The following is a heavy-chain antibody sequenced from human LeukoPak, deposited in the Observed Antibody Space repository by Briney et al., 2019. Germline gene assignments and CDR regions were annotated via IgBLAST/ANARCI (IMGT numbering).Heavy chain of an antibody. J-gene: IGHJ3*02. CDR3: ASGGFRRDGYTFAPGAFDI. V-gene: IGHV1-2*02. CDR2: VNPNSGGT. Sequence: ASVKVSCKASGYTFTGYYMHWGRQAPGQGLEGMGWVNPNSGGTNYAQKFQGRVTMTTDTSTSTAYMELRSLRSDDTAVYYCASGGFRRDGYTFAPGAFDIWGQGTMVTVSS. D-gene: IGHD5-24*01. CDR1: GYTFTGYY.